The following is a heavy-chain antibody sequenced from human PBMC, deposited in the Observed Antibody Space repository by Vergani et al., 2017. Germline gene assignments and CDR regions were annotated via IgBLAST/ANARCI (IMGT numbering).Heavy chain of an antibody. CDR3: AKDQDSGYDPIDY. CDR1: GFTFSSYS. Sequence: EVQLVESGGGLVQPGGSLRLSCAASGFTFSSYSMNWVRQAPGKGLEWVSYISSSSSTIYYADSVKGRFTISRDNAKNTLYLQMNSLRAEDTAVYYCAKDQDSGYDPIDYWGQGTLVTVSS. D-gene: IGHD5-12*01. V-gene: IGHV3-48*01. CDR2: ISSSSSTI. J-gene: IGHJ4*02.